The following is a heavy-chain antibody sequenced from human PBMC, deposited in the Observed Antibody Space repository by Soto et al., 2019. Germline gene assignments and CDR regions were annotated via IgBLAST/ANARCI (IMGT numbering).Heavy chain of an antibody. CDR1: GFTFTYYA. D-gene: IGHD1-26*01. CDR2: TTGSGGTT. Sequence: SLRLSCVASGFTFTYYAMSWVRQAPGKGLQWVSSTTGSGGTTYYADSVKGRFTMSRDNSKNTLYLQLNSLRVEDTAVYYCARGSAFIGLDYWGQGTPVTVSS. V-gene: IGHV3-23*01. CDR3: ARGSAFIGLDY. J-gene: IGHJ4*02.